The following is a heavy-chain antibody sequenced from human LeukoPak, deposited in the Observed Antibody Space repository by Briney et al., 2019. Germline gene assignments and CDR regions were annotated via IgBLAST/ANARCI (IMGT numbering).Heavy chain of an antibody. V-gene: IGHV4-4*02. CDR1: GGSISSSNW. CDR3: ARTMIVRAKPFDY. CDR2: IYHSGST. D-gene: IGHD3-22*01. J-gene: IGHJ4*02. Sequence: SGTLSLTCAVSGGSISSSNWWSWVRQPPGKGLEGIGEIYHSGSTNYNPSLKSRVTISVDKSKNQFSLKLSSVTAADTAVYYCARTMIVRAKPFDYWGQGTLVTVSS.